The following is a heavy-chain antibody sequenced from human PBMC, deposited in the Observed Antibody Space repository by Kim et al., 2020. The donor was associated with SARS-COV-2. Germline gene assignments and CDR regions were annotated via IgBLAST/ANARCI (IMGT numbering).Heavy chain of an antibody. J-gene: IGHJ4*02. D-gene: IGHD3-16*01. V-gene: IGHV3-30*04. CDR1: GFTFSSYA. Sequence: GGSLRLSCAASGFTFSSYAMHWVRQAPGKGLEWVAVISYDGSNKYYADSVKGRFTISRDNSKNTLYLQMNSLRAEDTAVYYCAREPGEMDYWGQGTLVTVSS. CDR3: AREPGEMDY. CDR2: ISYDGSNK.